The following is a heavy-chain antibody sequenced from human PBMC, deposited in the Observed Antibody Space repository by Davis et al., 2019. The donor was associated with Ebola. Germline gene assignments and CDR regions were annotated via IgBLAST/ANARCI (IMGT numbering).Heavy chain of an antibody. Sequence: ASVKVSCKASGYTFTSYDINWVRQASGQGLEWVGWMNPNSGNTGYAQKFQGRVTMTRNTSISTAYMELSSLRSEDTAVYYCARERATIFGVVITTEFDYWGQGTLVTVSS. CDR3: ARERATIFGVVITTEFDY. D-gene: IGHD3-3*01. J-gene: IGHJ4*02. CDR2: MNPNSGNT. CDR1: GYTFTSYD. V-gene: IGHV1-8*01.